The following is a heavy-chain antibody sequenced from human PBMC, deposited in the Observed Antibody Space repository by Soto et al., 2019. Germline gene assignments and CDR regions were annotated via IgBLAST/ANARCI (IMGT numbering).Heavy chain of an antibody. D-gene: IGHD6-25*01. CDR2: IYPGDSDT. J-gene: IGHJ6*02. CDR3: ARRDSIGYYGMDV. CDR1: GYSFTSYW. V-gene: IGHV5-51*01. Sequence: GESLKISCKGSGYSFTSYWIGRVRQMPGKGLEWMGIIYPGDSDTRYSPSFQGQVTISADKSISTAYLRWSSLKASDTAMYYCARRDSIGYYGMDVWGQGTTVTVSS.